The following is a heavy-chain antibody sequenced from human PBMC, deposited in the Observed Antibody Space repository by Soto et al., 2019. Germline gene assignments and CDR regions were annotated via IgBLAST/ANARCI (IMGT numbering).Heavy chain of an antibody. CDR1: GFTFSSYW. V-gene: IGHV3-74*01. Sequence: GGSLRLSCAASGFTFSSYWMHWVRQVPGKGLVWVSRINSDGSSISYADSVEGRFTISRDNPKNSLYLQMNSLRAEDTAVYYCARDFQGYYSFDYWGQGALVTVSS. CDR2: INSDGSSI. D-gene: IGHD3-22*01. CDR3: ARDFQGYYSFDY. J-gene: IGHJ4*02.